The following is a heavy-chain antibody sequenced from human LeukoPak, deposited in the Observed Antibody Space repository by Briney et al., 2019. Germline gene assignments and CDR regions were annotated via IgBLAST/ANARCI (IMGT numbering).Heavy chain of an antibody. J-gene: IGHJ4*02. V-gene: IGHV1-2*02. D-gene: IGHD2-2*02. CDR2: INPNSGGT. CDR1: GYTFTGHY. Sequence: ASVKVSCKASGYTFTGHYMHWVRQAPGQGLEWMGWINPNSGGTNYEQKFQGRVTMTRDTSISTAYMELSRLRSDDTAVYYCAAVGVVVPAAILWAFDYWGQGTLVTVSS. CDR3: AAVGVVVPAAILWAFDY.